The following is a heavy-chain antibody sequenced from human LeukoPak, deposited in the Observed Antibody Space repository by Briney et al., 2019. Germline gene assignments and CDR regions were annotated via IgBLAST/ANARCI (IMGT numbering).Heavy chain of an antibody. CDR2: INTDGSST. J-gene: IGHJ5*02. CDR1: GFTFSSYW. Sequence: PGGSLRLSCAASGFTFSSYWMHWVRQAPGKGLVWVSRINTDGSSTSYADSVKGRFTISRDNAKNTLYLQMNSLRAEDTAVYYCARDRVVVPAAINGWFDPWGQGTLVTVSS. D-gene: IGHD2-2*02. V-gene: IGHV3-74*01. CDR3: ARDRVVVPAAINGWFDP.